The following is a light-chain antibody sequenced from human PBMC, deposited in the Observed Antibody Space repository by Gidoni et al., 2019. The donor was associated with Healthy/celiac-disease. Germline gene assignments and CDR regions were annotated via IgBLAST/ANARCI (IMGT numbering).Light chain of an antibody. CDR1: QSISSY. CDR3: QQSYSTPRAA. CDR2: AAS. J-gene: IGKJ1*01. Sequence: DIQMTQSPSSLSASVGDRVTITCRASQSISSYLNWYQQKPGKAPKLLIYAASSLQSGVPSRFRGSGSGTDFTLTISSLQPEDFATYYCQQSYSTPRAAFGQGTKVEIK. V-gene: IGKV1-39*01.